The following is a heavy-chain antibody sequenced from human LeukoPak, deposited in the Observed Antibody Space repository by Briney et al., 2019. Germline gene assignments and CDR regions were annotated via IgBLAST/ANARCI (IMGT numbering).Heavy chain of an antibody. CDR2: ITDNGYNT. CDR3: AKDLSYTSGASDH. V-gene: IGHV3-23*01. D-gene: IGHD6-19*01. CDR1: GFTFSAFA. Sequence: GGSLRLSCAASGFTFSAFAMTWVRQAPGKGLEWVSTITDNGYNTYSADSVKGRITFSRDNSKNTLSLQLRSLRAEDTAVYYCAKDLSYTSGASDHWGQGTLVTVSS. J-gene: IGHJ4*02.